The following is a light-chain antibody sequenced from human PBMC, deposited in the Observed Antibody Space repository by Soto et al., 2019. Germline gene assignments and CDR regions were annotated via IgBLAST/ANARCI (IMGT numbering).Light chain of an antibody. CDR1: HDIGTY. Sequence: DVQMTQSPSSLSASVGDRVTITCQASHDIGTYLNWYQRKPGKAPKLLIFDTSHLATGVPARFSGSGSDTYFTFTITNLQAEDFAAYYCQQFDSVPLTFGGGTHVEI. V-gene: IGKV1-33*01. CDR2: DTS. CDR3: QQFDSVPLT. J-gene: IGKJ4*01.